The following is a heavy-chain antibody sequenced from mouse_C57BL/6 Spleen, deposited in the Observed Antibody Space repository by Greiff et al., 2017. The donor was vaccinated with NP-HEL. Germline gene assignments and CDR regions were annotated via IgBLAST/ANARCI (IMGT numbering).Heavy chain of an antibody. Sequence: QVQLQQSGAELVKPGASVKLSCKASGYTFTEYTIHWVKQRSGQGLEWIGWFYPGSGSIKYNEKFKDKATLTADKSSSTVYLELSRLTSEVTAVYFCARHEEEGKRRGWLLPFDYWGQGTTLTVSS. CDR3: ARHEEEGKRRGWLLPFDY. CDR1: GYTFTEYT. CDR2: FYPGSGSI. D-gene: IGHD2-3*01. V-gene: IGHV1-62-2*01. J-gene: IGHJ2*01.